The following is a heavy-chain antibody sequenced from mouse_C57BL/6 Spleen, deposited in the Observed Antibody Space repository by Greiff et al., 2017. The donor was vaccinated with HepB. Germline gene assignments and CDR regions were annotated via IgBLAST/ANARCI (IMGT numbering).Heavy chain of an antibody. CDR2: IYPRSGNT. Sequence: VQLQQSGAELARPGASVKLSCKASGYTFTSYGISWVKQRTGQGLEWIGEIYPRSGNTYYNEKFKGKATLTADKSSSTAYMELRSLTSEDSAVYFCAPISTVVANPYYFDYWGQGTTLTVSS. J-gene: IGHJ2*01. V-gene: IGHV1-81*01. CDR3: APISTVVANPYYFDY. CDR1: GYTFTSYG. D-gene: IGHD1-1*01.